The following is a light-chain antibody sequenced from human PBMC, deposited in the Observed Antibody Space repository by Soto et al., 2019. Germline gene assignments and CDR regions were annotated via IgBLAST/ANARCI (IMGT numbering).Light chain of an antibody. Sequence: QSALTRPRSVSGSPGQSVTISCTGTSSDVGGYDYVSWYQQHPGKAPKLMIYDVNKRPSGVPDRFSGSKSGHTASLTISGLQAEDEADYYCCSYAGSYTYVFATGTKVTV. V-gene: IGLV2-11*01. CDR1: SSDVGGYDY. CDR2: DVN. J-gene: IGLJ1*01. CDR3: CSYAGSYTYV.